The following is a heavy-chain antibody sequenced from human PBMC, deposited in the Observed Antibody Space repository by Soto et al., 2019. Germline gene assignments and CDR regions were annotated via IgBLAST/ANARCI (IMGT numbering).Heavy chain of an antibody. J-gene: IGHJ6*02. CDR3: AKDIADIVVIPASISAYYALHV. CDR2: ISGSGGSS. Sequence: EVHLSESGGGLVQPGGSLRLSCAASGFTFSNYAMSWVRQAPGKGLQWVSAISGSGGSSYYADSVKGRFTISRDNSKNTLYLQLNSLRAEDTAVYYCAKDIADIVVIPASISAYYALHVWGQGTTVTVSS. V-gene: IGHV3-23*01. D-gene: IGHD2-2*01. CDR1: GFTFSNYA.